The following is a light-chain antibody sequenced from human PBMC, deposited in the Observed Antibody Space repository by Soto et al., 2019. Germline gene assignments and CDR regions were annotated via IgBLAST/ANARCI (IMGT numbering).Light chain of an antibody. CDR2: YDS. CDR1: NIGSKS. CDR3: QVWDSSSDRVYV. Sequence: ELTEPPSVPVAPGKTARITCGGNNIGSKSVHWYQQKPGQAPVLVIYYDSDRPSGIPERFSGSNSGNTATLTISRVEAGDEADYYCQVWDSSSDRVYVFGTG. J-gene: IGLJ1*01. V-gene: IGLV3-21*04.